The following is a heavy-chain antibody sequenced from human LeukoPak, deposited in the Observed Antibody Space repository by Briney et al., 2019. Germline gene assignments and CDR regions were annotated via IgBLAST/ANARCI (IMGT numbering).Heavy chain of an antibody. J-gene: IGHJ6*03. D-gene: IGHD6-13*01. CDR3: ARARVELGNYYYYYYMDV. CDR1: GFTFSSYW. Sequence: GGSLRLSCGASGFTFSSYWMSWVRQAPGKGLEWVANIKQDGREKYYADSVKGRFTISRDNSKNTLYLQMNSLRAEDAAVYYCARARVELGNYYYYYYMDVWGKGTTVTVSS. CDR2: IKQDGREK. V-gene: IGHV3-7*01.